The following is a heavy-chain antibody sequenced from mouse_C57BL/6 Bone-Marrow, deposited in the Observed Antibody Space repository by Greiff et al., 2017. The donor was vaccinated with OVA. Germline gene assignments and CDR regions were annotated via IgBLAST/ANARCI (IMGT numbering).Heavy chain of an antibody. J-gene: IGHJ1*03. CDR3: ARNLPYYYGSSYGSYWYFDV. Sequence: VQLQQSVAELVRPGASVKLSCTASGFNIKNTYMHWVKQRPEQGLEWIGRIDPANGNTKYAPKFQGKATITADTSSNTAYLQLRSLTSEDTAIYYCARNLPYYYGSSYGSYWYFDVWGTGTTVTVSS. D-gene: IGHD1-1*01. CDR2: IDPANGNT. V-gene: IGHV14-3*01. CDR1: GFNIKNTY.